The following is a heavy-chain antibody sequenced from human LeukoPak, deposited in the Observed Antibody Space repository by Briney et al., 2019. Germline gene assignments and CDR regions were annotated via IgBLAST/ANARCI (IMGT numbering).Heavy chain of an antibody. J-gene: IGHJ6*03. Sequence: GGSLRLSCAASGFTVSSNYMSWVRQAPGKGLEWVSVIYSGGSTYYADSVKGRFTISRDNSKNTLYLQMNSLRAEDTAVYYCARVPYGNYHYYYMDVWGKGATVSVSS. CDR3: ARVPYGNYHYYYMDV. CDR1: GFTVSSNY. V-gene: IGHV3-53*01. D-gene: IGHD3-10*01. CDR2: IYSGGST.